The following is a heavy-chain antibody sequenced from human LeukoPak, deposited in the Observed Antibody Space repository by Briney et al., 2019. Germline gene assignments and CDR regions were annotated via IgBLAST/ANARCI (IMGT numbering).Heavy chain of an antibody. V-gene: IGHV3-13*01. Sequence: GGSLRLSCAASGFTFIDYDMHWVRQVIGKGLEWVSAIGIRGDTHYSGSVKGRFTISRDNSKNTLYLQMNSLRAEDTAVYYCAKEGEENYYYYYMDVWGKGTTVTVSS. CDR3: AKEGEENYYYYYMDV. CDR1: GFTFIDYD. CDR2: IGIRGDT. J-gene: IGHJ6*03.